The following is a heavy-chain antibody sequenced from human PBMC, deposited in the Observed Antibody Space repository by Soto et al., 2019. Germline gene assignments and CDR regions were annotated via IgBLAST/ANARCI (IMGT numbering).Heavy chain of an antibody. CDR1: GYTFTSYD. CDR2: MNPNSGDT. CDR3: AGGHDYFDYGDALWFDP. Sequence: ASVKVSCKASGYTFTSYDINWVRQATGQGLEWMGWMNPNSGDTGYAQKFQGRVTMTRNTSISTAYMELSSLRSEDTAVYYCAGGHDYFDYGDALWFDPWGQGTLVTVSS. J-gene: IGHJ5*02. D-gene: IGHD4-17*01. V-gene: IGHV1-8*01.